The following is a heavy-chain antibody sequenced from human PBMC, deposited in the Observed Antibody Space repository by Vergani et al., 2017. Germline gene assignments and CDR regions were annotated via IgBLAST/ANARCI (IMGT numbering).Heavy chain of an antibody. CDR3: ARSGYCAHGVCYMTYYYYMDV. D-gene: IGHD2-8*01. Sequence: QVQLVESGGGVVQPGRSLRLSCAASGFSFSSFGFHWVRQAPGKGLEWVAFIHYDGSKEYYADSVKGRFTISRDNSKNTLYLQMNNLRAADTAVYYCARSGYCAHGVCYMTYYYYMDVWGKGTAVTVSS. V-gene: IGHV3-33*01. CDR2: IHYDGSKE. CDR1: GFSFSSFG. J-gene: IGHJ6*03.